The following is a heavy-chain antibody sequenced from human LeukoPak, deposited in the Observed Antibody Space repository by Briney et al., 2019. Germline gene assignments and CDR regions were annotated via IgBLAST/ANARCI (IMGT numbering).Heavy chain of an antibody. V-gene: IGHV3-23*01. Sequence: PGGSLRLSCVASGFSFSTYVMGWVRQAPGKGLEWVSSINTNSGRTYYADSVKGRFTISRDNSKNTLYLQMNSLRAEDTAVYYCAKEFGDPEYFEHWGQGTLVTVSS. D-gene: IGHD3-16*01. J-gene: IGHJ1*01. CDR3: AKEFGDPEYFEH. CDR1: GFSFSTYV. CDR2: INTNSGRT.